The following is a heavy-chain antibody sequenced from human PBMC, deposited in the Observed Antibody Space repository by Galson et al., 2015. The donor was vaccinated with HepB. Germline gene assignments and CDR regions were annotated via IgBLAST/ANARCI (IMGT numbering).Heavy chain of an antibody. J-gene: IGHJ3*02. CDR3: ARLWNIENHIVLMVYAKHDAFDI. V-gene: IGHV3-33*01. D-gene: IGHD2-8*01. Sequence: SLRLYCAASGFTFSSYGMHWVRQAPGKGLEWVAVIWYDGSNKYYADSVKGRFTISRDNSKNTLYLQMNSLRAEDTAVYYCARLWNIENHIVLMVYAKHDAFDIWGQGTMVTVSS. CDR1: GFTFSSYG. CDR2: IWYDGSNK.